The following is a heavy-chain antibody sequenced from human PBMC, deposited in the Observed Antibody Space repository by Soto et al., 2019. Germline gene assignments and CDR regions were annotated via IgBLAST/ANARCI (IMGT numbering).Heavy chain of an antibody. CDR2: ISAYNGNT. V-gene: IGHV1-18*01. CDR1: GYTFTSYG. D-gene: IGHD3-22*01. Sequence: QVQLVQSGAEVKKPGASVKVSCKASGYTFTSYGISWVRQAPGQGLEWMGWISAYNGNTNYAQKLQGRVTMTTDTSTSTADMELRSLRSDDAAVYYCAAAVDSSGYTIDYWGQGTLVTVSS. J-gene: IGHJ4*02. CDR3: AAAVDSSGYTIDY.